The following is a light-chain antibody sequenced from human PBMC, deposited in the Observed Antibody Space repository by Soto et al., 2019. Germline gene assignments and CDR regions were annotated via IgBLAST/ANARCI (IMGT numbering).Light chain of an antibody. J-gene: IGKJ2*01. CDR2: GAS. CDR1: QSVSSN. Sequence: EIVMTQSPATLSVSPGERATLSCGASQSVSSNLAWYQQKPGQAPRLLIYGASTRATGIPARFSGSGSGTEFTLTISSLQSEDFAVHYCQQYNNWPPYTLGQGTKLEIK. V-gene: IGKV3-15*01. CDR3: QQYNNWPPYT.